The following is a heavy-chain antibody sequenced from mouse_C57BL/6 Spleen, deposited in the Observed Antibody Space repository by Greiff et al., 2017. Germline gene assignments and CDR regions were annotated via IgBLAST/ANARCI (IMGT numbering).Heavy chain of an antibody. CDR2: INPSNGGT. D-gene: IGHD1-1*01. CDR3: ARGVLRGILLDY. J-gene: IGHJ2*01. V-gene: IGHV1-53*01. CDR1: GYTFTSYW. Sequence: VQLQQPGTELVKPGASVKLSCKASGYTFTSYWMHWVKQRPGQGLEWIGNINPSNGGTTYNEKFKSKATLTVDKSSSTAYMQLSSLTSEDSAVYYCARGVLRGILLDYWGQGTTLTVSS.